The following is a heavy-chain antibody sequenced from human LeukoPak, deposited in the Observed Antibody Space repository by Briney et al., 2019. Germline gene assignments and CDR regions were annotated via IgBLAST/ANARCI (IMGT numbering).Heavy chain of an antibody. V-gene: IGHV4-39*07. CDR1: GGSISSSSYY. J-gene: IGHJ3*02. D-gene: IGHD5-18*01. Sequence: KSSETLSLTCTVSGGSISSSSYYWGWIRQPPGKGLEWLGSIYYSGSTYYNPSLKSRVTISVDTSKNQFSLKLSSVTAADTAVYYCARESGASGYSYGYGGAFDIWGQGTMVTVSS. CDR2: IYYSGST. CDR3: ARESGASGYSYGYGGAFDI.